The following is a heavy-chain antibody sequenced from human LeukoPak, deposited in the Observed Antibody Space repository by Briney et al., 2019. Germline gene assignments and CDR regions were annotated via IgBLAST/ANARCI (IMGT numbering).Heavy chain of an antibody. D-gene: IGHD1-26*01. Sequence: GGSLRLSCAASGFTFSSYAMSWVRQAPGKGLEWVSAISGSGGSTYYADSVKGRFTISRDNSKNTLYLQMSGLTAADTAVYYCAKDRSTGTYYTFDHWGQGTLVTVSS. V-gene: IGHV3-23*01. CDR3: AKDRSTGTYYTFDH. CDR2: ISGSGGST. CDR1: GFTFSSYA. J-gene: IGHJ4*02.